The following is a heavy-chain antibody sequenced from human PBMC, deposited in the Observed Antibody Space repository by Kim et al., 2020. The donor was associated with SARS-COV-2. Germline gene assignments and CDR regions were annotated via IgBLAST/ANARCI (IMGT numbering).Heavy chain of an antibody. CDR2: IKRKTDGGTT. D-gene: IGHD3-22*01. J-gene: IGHJ3*02. CDR3: TTASWDSSGYYSDALDI. CDR1: GFTFSNSW. V-gene: IGHV3-15*01. Sequence: GGSLRLSCAASGFTFSNSWMSWVRQAPGKGLEWVGRIKRKTDGGTTDYAAPVKGRFTISRDDPKNTQYLQMNSLKTEDTAVYYCTTASWDSSGYYSDALDIWGQGTMVSVSS.